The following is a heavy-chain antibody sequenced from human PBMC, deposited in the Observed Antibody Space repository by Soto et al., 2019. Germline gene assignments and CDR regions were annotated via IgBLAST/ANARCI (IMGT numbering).Heavy chain of an antibody. CDR2: INANNGGA. CDR1: GYTFTDYH. CDR3: AREGGSETLQPSYNWFDT. J-gene: IGHJ5*02. D-gene: IGHD6-25*01. V-gene: IGHV1-2*02. Sequence: QVQLVQSGAEVKKPGASVKVSCKASGYTFTDYHIHWVRQAPGQGLGFMGWINANNGGAGSAQQFQGRVTVTSDTSITTVYMELRNLRSDDTAVYYCAREGGSETLQPSYNWFDTWGQGNLVTVSS.